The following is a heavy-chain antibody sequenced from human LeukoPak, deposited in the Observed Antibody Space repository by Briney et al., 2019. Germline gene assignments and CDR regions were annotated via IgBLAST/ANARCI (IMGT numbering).Heavy chain of an antibody. CDR2: IYYSGST. Sequence: PSETLSLTCTVSGGSISSYYWSWIRQPPGKGLEWIGYIYYSGSTNYNPSLKSRVTISVDTSKNQFSLKLSSVTAADTAVYYCARLPPFNWNDVSYYYGMDVWGQGTTVTVSS. V-gene: IGHV4-59*08. J-gene: IGHJ6*02. CDR1: GGSISSYY. CDR3: ARLPPFNWNDVSYYYGMDV. D-gene: IGHD1-20*01.